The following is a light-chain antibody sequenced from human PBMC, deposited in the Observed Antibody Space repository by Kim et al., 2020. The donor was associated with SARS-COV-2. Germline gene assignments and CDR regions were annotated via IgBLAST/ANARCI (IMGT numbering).Light chain of an antibody. Sequence: PGKPARIPFGGNNIGSKNVHWYQQKPGQAPVLVIFYDSDRPSGIPERFSGSNSGNTSTLTINRVEAGDEADYYCQVWDSSGDHVVFGGGTQLTVL. J-gene: IGLJ2*01. V-gene: IGLV3-21*04. CDR1: NIGSKN. CDR2: YDS. CDR3: QVWDSSGDHVV.